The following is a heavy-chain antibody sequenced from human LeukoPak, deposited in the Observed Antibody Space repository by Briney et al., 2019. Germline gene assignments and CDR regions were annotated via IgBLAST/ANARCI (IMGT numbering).Heavy chain of an antibody. CDR3: ARDATLGGTKNSLDP. CDR2: INGNTGGT. CDR1: GYSITGYY. Sequence: ASVKVSCKTSGYSITGYYMHLVRQAPGQGLEWMGWINGNTGGTNYAQKLQGRVTMTRDTSISTAYMELSGLTFDDTAVYYCARDATLGGTKNSLDPWGQGTLVTVSS. V-gene: IGHV1-2*02. D-gene: IGHD1-26*01. J-gene: IGHJ5*02.